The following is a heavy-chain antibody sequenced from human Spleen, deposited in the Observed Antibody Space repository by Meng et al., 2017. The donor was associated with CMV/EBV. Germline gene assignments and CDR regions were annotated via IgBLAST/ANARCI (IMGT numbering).Heavy chain of an antibody. CDR1: GFTFSDYY. Sequence: GESLKISCAASGFTFSDYYMNWVRQAPGKGLEWVSSITSSSTIYYADSVKGRFTISRDNAKNSLYLQMNSLRAEDTAVYYCAKDWDTAMTPDGRFEYWGQGTLVTVSS. J-gene: IGHJ4*02. V-gene: IGHV3-69-1*01. CDR2: ITSSSTI. D-gene: IGHD5-18*01. CDR3: AKDWDTAMTPDGRFEY.